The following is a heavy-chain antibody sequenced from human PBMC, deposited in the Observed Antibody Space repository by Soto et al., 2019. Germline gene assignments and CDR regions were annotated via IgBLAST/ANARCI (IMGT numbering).Heavy chain of an antibody. V-gene: IGHV3-21*01. J-gene: IGHJ6*03. Sequence: GGSLRLSCAASGFTFSSYSMNWVRQAPGKGLEWVSSISSSSSYIYYADSAKGRFTISRDNAKNSLYLQMNSLRAEDTAVYYCARGSGEGDYYYYYYMDVWGKGTTVTVSS. CDR3: ARGSGEGDYYYYYYMDV. CDR1: GFTFSSYS. CDR2: ISSSSSYI.